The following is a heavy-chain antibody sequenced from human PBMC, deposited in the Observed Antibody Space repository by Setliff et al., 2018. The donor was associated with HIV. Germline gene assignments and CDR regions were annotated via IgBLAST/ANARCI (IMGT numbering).Heavy chain of an antibody. J-gene: IGHJ4*02. CDR2: INPYNGAT. CDR1: GYTFTSYY. V-gene: IGHV1-2*02. Sequence: ASVKVSCKASGYTFTSYYMFWLRQAPGQGLEWMGWINPYNGATKSAHKFQGRVTVTRDTSITTTYMELTRLTSDDTAIYYCARAPIYCGGDCYLFDYWGQGTLVTVSS. D-gene: IGHD2-21*02. CDR3: ARAPIYCGGDCYLFDY.